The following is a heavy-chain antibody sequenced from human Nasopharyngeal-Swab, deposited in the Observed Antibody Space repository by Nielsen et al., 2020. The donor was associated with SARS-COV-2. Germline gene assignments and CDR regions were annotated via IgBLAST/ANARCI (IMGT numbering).Heavy chain of an antibody. CDR2: IYYSGST. D-gene: IGHD3-22*01. Sequence: SETLSLTSTVSGGSISSSSYYWGWICQPQGKGLEWIGSIYYSGSTYYNPSLKSRVTIPVDTSKNQFSLKLSPVTAADTAVYYCAKQYYYDSSGYDPRSYYFDYWGQGTLVTVSS. CDR1: GGSISSSSYY. J-gene: IGHJ4*02. V-gene: IGHV4-39*01. CDR3: AKQYYYDSSGYDPRSYYFDY.